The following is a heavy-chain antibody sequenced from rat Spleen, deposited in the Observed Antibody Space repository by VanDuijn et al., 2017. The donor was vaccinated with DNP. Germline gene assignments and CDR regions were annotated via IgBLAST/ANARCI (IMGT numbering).Heavy chain of an antibody. CDR1: GFNFNDYW. V-gene: IGHV4-2*01. D-gene: IGHD1-11*01. CDR2: INKDSSTI. CDR3: AKGPNYGGDSDYFDY. J-gene: IGHJ2*01. Sequence: EVKLVESGGGLVQPGRSLKLSCAASGFNFNDYWMGWVRQAPGKGLEWIGAINKDSSTIDYNPSLKDKFTVSRDNARNTLYLQMNKLGSEDTAIYYCAKGPNYGGDSDYFDYWGQGVMVTVSS.